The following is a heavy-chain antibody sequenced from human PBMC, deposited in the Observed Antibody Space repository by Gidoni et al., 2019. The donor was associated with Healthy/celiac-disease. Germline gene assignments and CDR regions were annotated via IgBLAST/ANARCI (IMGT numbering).Heavy chain of an antibody. Sequence: SCAASGFTFSSYAMHWVRQAPGKGLEWVAVISYDGSNKYYADSVKGRFTISRDNSKNTLYLQMNSLRAEDTAVYYCARTREGWFDPWGQGTLVTVSS. CDR3: ARTREGWFDP. J-gene: IGHJ5*02. V-gene: IGHV3-30*04. CDR1: GFTFSSYA. CDR2: ISYDGSNK.